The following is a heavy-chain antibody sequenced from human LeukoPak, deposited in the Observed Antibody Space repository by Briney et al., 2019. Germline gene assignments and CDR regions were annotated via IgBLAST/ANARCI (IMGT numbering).Heavy chain of an antibody. CDR3: ARREKTTEIFDH. CDR1: GYTFTNYW. Sequence: GESLKISCQGSGYTFTNYWIGWVRQMPGKGLEWIGIIYPGDSDARYNPSFQGQVTISADKSISTAYLQWSSLKASDTAIYYCARREKTTEIFDHWGQGTLVSVSS. D-gene: IGHD4-17*01. V-gene: IGHV5-51*01. CDR2: IYPGDSDA. J-gene: IGHJ4*02.